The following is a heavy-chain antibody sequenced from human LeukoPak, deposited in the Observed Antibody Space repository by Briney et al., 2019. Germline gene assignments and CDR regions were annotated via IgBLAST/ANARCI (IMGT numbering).Heavy chain of an antibody. CDR1: GGSISSGGYY. Sequence: PSETLSLTCTVSGGSISSGGYYWSWIRQHPGKGLEWIGYIYYSGSTYYNPSLKSRVTISVDTSKNQFSLKLSSVTAADTAVYYCARAEFVVVPAANYYYMDVWGKGTTVTVSS. J-gene: IGHJ6*03. D-gene: IGHD2-2*01. V-gene: IGHV4-31*03. CDR2: IYYSGST. CDR3: ARAEFVVVPAANYYYMDV.